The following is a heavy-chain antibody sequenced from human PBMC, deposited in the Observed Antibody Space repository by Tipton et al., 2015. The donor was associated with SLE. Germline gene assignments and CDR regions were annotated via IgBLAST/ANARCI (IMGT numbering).Heavy chain of an antibody. D-gene: IGHD6-13*01. CDR3: ASAAGPFDY. CDR2: INHSGST. CDR1: GGSFSGYD. V-gene: IGHV4-34*01. J-gene: IGHJ4*02. Sequence: TLSLTCAVYGGSFSGYDWSWIRQPPGKGLEWIGEINHSGSTNYNPSLKSRVTISVDKSKNQFSLKLSSVTAADTAVYYCASAAGPFDYWGQGTLVTVSS.